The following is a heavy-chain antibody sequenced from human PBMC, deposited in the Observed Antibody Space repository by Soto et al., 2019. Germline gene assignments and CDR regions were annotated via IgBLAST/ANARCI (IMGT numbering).Heavy chain of an antibody. V-gene: IGHV3-21*01. CDR2: IYSASDYI. CDR3: ARDVLYSASPDDY. CDR1: GFTFSRYS. D-gene: IGHD1-26*01. J-gene: IGHJ4*02. Sequence: EVQLVESGGGLVKPGGSLRLSCEASGFTFSRYSMNWLRQAPGKGLEWVSSIYSASDYIYYADSVKGRLTISRDNAKNSLYLQMNSLRAEYTAVYYCARDVLYSASPDDYWGPGILVIVSS.